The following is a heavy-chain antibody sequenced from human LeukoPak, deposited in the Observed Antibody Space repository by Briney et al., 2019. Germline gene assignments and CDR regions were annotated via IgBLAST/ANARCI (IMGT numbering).Heavy chain of an antibody. Sequence: GGSLRLSCAASGFTFSSYAMSWVCQAPGKGLEWVSAISGSGGSTYYADSVKGRFTISRDNSKNTLYLQMNSLRAEDTAVYYCAKIFGGYDYQKDYWGQGTLVTVSS. J-gene: IGHJ4*02. V-gene: IGHV3-23*01. CDR1: GFTFSSYA. D-gene: IGHD5-12*01. CDR2: ISGSGGST. CDR3: AKIFGGYDYQKDY.